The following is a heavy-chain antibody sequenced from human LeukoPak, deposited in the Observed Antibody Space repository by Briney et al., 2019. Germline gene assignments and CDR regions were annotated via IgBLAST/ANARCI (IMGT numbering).Heavy chain of an antibody. CDR2: LYPGGSI. Sequence: GQSLRLSCAASGFTVSSSYMSWVRQAPGKGLELVSVLYPGGSIYIADSVKGRFSISRDNSNNTLNLQMNSLRVEDTAVYYCARDRGGSYLQGYFLHWGQGSLVIVSS. CDR1: GFTVSSSY. CDR3: ARDRGGSYLQGYFLH. D-gene: IGHD1-26*01. J-gene: IGHJ1*01. V-gene: IGHV3-66*01.